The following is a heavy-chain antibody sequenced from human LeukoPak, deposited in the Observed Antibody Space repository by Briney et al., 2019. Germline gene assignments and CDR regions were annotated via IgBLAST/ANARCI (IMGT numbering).Heavy chain of an antibody. V-gene: IGHV3-30-3*01. D-gene: IGHD3-10*01. CDR3: ARSMVRGVILFGGYFDY. CDR2: ISYDGSNK. CDR1: GFTFNTYA. J-gene: IGHJ4*02. Sequence: GRSLRLSCAASGFTFNTYAMHWVRQAPGKGLEWVAVISYDGSNKYYADSVKGRFTISRDNSKNTLYLQMNSLRAEDTAVYYCARSMVRGVILFGGYFDYWGQGTLVTVSS.